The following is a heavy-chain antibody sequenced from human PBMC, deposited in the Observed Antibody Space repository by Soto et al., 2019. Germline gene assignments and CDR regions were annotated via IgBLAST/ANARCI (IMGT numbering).Heavy chain of an antibody. CDR2: ISNSGSI. CDR1: GGSISSYS. J-gene: IGHJ6*02. D-gene: IGHD3-22*01. CDR3: ARDYYYDSRGYPGAYYYGMDV. Sequence: QVQLQESGPGLVKPSETLSLTCTVSGGSISSYSWSWIRQPPGKGLQWIGYISNSGSINYNPSLKSRVTISVDTSKNQFSLKLSSVTAADTAVYYCARDYYYDSRGYPGAYYYGMDVWGQGTTVTVSS. V-gene: IGHV4-59*01.